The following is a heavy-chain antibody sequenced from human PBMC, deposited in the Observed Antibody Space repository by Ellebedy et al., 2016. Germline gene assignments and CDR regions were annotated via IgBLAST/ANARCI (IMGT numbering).Heavy chain of an antibody. CDR3: ARTITMVRGVLYGHDY. CDR2: INHSGST. D-gene: IGHD3-10*01. CDR1: GGSFSGYY. Sequence: SETLSLXCAVYGGSFSGYYWSWIRQPPGKGLEWIGEINHSGSTNYNPSLKSRVTISVDTSKNQFSLKLSSVTAADTAVYYCARTITMVRGVLYGHDYWGQGTLVTVSS. V-gene: IGHV4-34*01. J-gene: IGHJ4*02.